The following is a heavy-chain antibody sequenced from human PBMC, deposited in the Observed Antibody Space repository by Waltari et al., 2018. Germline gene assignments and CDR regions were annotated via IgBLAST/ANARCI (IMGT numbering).Heavy chain of an antibody. Sequence: QVQLQQWGAGLLKPSETLSLTCAVYGGSFSGYYWSWIRQPPGKGLEWIGEINHSGSTNYNPSLKSRVTISVDTSKNQFSLKLSSVTAADTAVYYCARDANRYYYYGMDVWGQGTTVTVSS. CDR2: INHSGST. CDR3: ARDANRYYYYGMDV. J-gene: IGHJ6*02. V-gene: IGHV4-34*01. CDR1: GGSFSGYY.